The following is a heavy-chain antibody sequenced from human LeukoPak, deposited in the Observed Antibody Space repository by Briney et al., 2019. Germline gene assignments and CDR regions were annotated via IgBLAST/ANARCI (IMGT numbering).Heavy chain of an antibody. V-gene: IGHV4-39*07. CDR1: GGSISSSSYY. J-gene: IGHJ4*02. Sequence: PSETLSLTCTVSGGSISSSSYYWGWIRQPPGKGLEWIGSIYYSGSTYYNPSLKSRVTISVDTSKNQFSLKLSSVTAADTAVYYCARVLRYDFWSGPTYYFDYWGQGTLVTVSS. CDR3: ARVLRYDFWSGPTYYFDY. D-gene: IGHD3-3*01. CDR2: IYYSGST.